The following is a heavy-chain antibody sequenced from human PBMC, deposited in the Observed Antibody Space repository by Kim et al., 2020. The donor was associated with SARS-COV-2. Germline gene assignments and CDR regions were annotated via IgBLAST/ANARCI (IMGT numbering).Heavy chain of an antibody. V-gene: IGHV1-24*01. CDR2: FDPEDGET. Sequence: ASVKVSCKVSGYTLTELSMHWVRQAPGKGLEWMGGFDPEDGETIYAQKFQGRVTMTEDTSTDTAYMELSSLRSEDTAVYYCATDGGRITIFGVIHPRGAFDIWGQGTMVTVSS. CDR3: ATDGGRITIFGVIHPRGAFDI. CDR1: GYTLTELS. J-gene: IGHJ3*02. D-gene: IGHD3-3*01.